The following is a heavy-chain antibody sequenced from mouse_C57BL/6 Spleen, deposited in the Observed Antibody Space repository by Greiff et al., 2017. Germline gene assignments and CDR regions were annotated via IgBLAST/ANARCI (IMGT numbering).Heavy chain of an antibody. CDR2: INPSNGGT. D-gene: IGHD1-1*01. Sequence: IQLQQPGTELVKPGASVKLSCKASGYTFTSYWMHWVKQRPGQGLEWIGNINPSNGGTNYNEKFKSKATLTVDKSSSTAYMQLSSLTSEDSAVYYCARRGTTVVATYDYWGQGTTLTVSS. V-gene: IGHV1-53*01. CDR3: ARRGTTVVATYDY. J-gene: IGHJ2*01. CDR1: GYTFTSYW.